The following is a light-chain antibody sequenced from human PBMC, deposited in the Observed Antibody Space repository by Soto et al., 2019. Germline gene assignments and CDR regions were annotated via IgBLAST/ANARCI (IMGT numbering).Light chain of an antibody. V-gene: IGLV3-21*02. CDR3: QVWDDGSDHPVV. J-gene: IGLJ2*01. Sequence: SYELTQPPSVSVAPGQTARITCGGSKIGSRSVQWYQHRPGQAPVLVLYDDTSRPSGVPGRFSGSFSRNTATLTISSVGAGDEADYYCQVWDDGSDHPVVFGGGTKLTVL. CDR2: DDT. CDR1: KIGSRS.